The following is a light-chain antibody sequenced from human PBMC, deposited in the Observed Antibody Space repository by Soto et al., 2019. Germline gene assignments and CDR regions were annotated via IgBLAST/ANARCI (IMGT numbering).Light chain of an antibody. V-gene: IGKV1-9*01. CDR1: QGISSY. J-gene: IGKJ5*01. Sequence: DIQLTQSPSFLSASVGDRVTITCRASQGISSYLAWYQQKPGKAPKLLIYAASTLQSGVPSRFSGSGSGTDFTLTSGTVQPEDFATYYCQQLNSYPPFGHATRLEIK. CDR3: QQLNSYPP. CDR2: AAS.